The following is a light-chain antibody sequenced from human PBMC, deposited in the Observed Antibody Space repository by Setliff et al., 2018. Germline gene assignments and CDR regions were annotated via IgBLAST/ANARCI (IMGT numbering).Light chain of an antibody. CDR1: SSDVGAYNY. CDR3: TSYASGSTYVV. J-gene: IGLJ2*01. Sequence: QSALTQPASVSGSPGQSITISCTGTSSDVGAYNYVSWYQQHPRQAPKLMIYDVSKRPSGVSYRFSGSKSGNTASLTISGLQAGDEADYFCTSYASGSTYVVFG. CDR2: DVS. V-gene: IGLV2-14*03.